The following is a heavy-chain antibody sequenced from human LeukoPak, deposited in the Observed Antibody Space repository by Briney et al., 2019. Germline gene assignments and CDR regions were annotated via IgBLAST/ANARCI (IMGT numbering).Heavy chain of an antibody. Sequence: GGSLRLSCAISGLTVSQSDMSWVRQAQGRGLEWVSLIYTDGATHYADSVKGRFTISRDTSKNTVYLEMRNLRPEDTAVYFCARDRAGSKPWVEFHPWGQGTLVTVSS. CDR3: ARDRAGSKPWVEFHP. D-gene: IGHD3-10*01. CDR2: IYTDGAT. J-gene: IGHJ5*02. CDR1: GLTVSQSD. V-gene: IGHV3-66*02.